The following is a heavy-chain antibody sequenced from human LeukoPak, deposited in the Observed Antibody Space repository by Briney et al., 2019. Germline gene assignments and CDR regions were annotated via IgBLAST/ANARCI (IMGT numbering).Heavy chain of an antibody. Sequence: GRSLRLSCAASGFTFSSYAMSWVRQAPGKGLEWVSAISGSGGSTYYADSVKGRFTISRDNSKNTLYLQMNSLRAEDTAVYYCAKALLYYYYGMDVWGQGTTVTVSS. V-gene: IGHV3-23*01. CDR2: ISGSGGST. J-gene: IGHJ6*02. CDR1: GFTFSSYA. CDR3: AKALLYYYYGMDV.